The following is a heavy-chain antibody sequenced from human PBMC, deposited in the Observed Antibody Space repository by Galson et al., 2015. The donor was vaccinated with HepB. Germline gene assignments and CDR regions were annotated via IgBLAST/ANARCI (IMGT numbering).Heavy chain of an antibody. CDR3: ASTRSGWYPYFDY. CDR1: GFTVSFNY. V-gene: IGHV3-66*02. Sequence: SLRLSCAASGFTVSFNYMSWVRQAPGKGLAWVSVIYSGGRAYYADSVKGRFTISRDNSKNTLYIQMNSLRAEDTAVYYCASTRSGWYPYFDYWGQGTLVTVSS. J-gene: IGHJ4*02. D-gene: IGHD6-13*01. CDR2: IYSGGRA.